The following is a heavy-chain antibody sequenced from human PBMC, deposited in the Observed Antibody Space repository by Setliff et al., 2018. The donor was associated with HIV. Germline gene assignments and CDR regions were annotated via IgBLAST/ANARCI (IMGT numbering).Heavy chain of an antibody. J-gene: IGHJ4*02. D-gene: IGHD3-16*01. CDR3: AREDGMGGYFDY. V-gene: IGHV4-61*02. CDR1: GGSISSGSYY. CDR2: IYTSGST. Sequence: TLSLTCTISGGSISSGSYYWSWIRQPAGKGLEWIGRIYTSGSTNYNPSLESRVTISVDPSRNQFSLKLNSVTAADTAVYYCAREDGMGGYFDYWGQGTLVTVSS.